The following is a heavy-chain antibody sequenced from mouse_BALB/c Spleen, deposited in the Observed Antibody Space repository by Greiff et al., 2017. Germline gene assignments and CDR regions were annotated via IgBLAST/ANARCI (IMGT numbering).Heavy chain of an antibody. CDR1: GFTFSSYA. V-gene: IGHV6-6*02. D-gene: IGHD4-1*01. J-gene: IGHJ4*01. CDR3: TGTRAMDY. Sequence: EVKLVESGGGLVKPGGSLKLSCAASGFTFSSYAMSWVRQSPEKGLEWVAEIRLKSDNYATHYAESVKGKFTISRDDSKSRLYLQMNSLRAEDTGIYYCTGTRAMDYWGQGTSVTVSS. CDR2: IRLKSDNYAT.